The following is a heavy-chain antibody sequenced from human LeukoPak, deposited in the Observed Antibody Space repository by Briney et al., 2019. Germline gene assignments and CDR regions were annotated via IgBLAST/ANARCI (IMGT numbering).Heavy chain of an antibody. CDR1: GFSFSSYG. V-gene: IGHV3-30*02. Sequence: GGFLRLSCAASGFSFSSYGMHWVRQAPGKGLEWVAFIRYDGSNKYYADSVKGRFTISRDNSKNTLYLQMNSLRAGDTAVYYCAKPRFDDWGQGTLVTVSS. J-gene: IGHJ4*02. CDR3: AKPRFDD. CDR2: IRYDGSNK.